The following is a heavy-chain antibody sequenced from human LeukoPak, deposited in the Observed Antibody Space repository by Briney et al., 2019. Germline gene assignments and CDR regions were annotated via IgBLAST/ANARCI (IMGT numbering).Heavy chain of an antibody. Sequence: SETLSLTCAVYGGSFSGYYWSWIRQPPGKGLEWIGEINHSGSTNYNPSLKSRVTISVDTSKNQFSLKLSSVTAADTAVYYCARRITHIDYWGQGTLVTVPS. V-gene: IGHV4-34*01. J-gene: IGHJ4*02. CDR1: GGSFSGYY. D-gene: IGHD3-10*01. CDR3: ARRITHIDY. CDR2: INHSGST.